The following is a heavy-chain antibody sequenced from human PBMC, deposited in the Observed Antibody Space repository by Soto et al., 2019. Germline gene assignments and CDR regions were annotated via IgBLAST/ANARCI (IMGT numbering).Heavy chain of an antibody. CDR2: IVVGSGNT. D-gene: IGHD3-10*01. CDR1: GFTFTSSA. Sequence: ASVKVSCKASGFTFTSSAVQWVRQARGQRLEWIGWIVVGSGNTNYAQKFQERVTITRDMSTSTAYMELNSLRAEDTAVYYCAREGGSSAFDIWGQGTMVTVSS. CDR3: AREGGSSAFDI. V-gene: IGHV1-58*01. J-gene: IGHJ3*02.